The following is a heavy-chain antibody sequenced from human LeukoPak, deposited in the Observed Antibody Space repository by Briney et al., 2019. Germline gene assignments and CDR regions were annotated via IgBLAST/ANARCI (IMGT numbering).Heavy chain of an antibody. V-gene: IGHV4-59*01. J-gene: IGHJ6*02. CDR2: IYYSGST. D-gene: IGHD2-15*01. CDR1: GVSISSYY. CDR3: ARTRAGYCSGGSCPDYYYYGMDV. Sequence: TSETLSLTCTVSGVSISSYYWSWIRQPPGKGLEWIGYIYYSGSTNYNPSLKSRVTISVDTSKSQFSLKLSSVTAADTAVYYCARTRAGYCSGGSCPDYYYYGMDVWGQGTTVTVSS.